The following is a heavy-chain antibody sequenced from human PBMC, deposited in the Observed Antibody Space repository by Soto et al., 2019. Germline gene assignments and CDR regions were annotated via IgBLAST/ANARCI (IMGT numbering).Heavy chain of an antibody. J-gene: IGHJ6*02. CDR1: GYSFTSYW. D-gene: IGHD2-2*01. CDR2: IDPSDSYT. CDR3: ATSIAYFSSTRYYDHYNYDVMDV. V-gene: IGHV5-10-1*01. Sequence: PGESLKISCKGSGYSFTSYWISWVRQMPGKGLEWMGRIDPSDSYTNYSPSFQGHVTISADKSISTAYLQWSSLKASDTAMYYCATSIAYFSSTRYYDHYNYDVMDVWGQGTTVTVSS.